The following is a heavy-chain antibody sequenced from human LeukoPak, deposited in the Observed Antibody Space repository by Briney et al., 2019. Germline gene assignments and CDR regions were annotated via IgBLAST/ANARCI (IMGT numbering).Heavy chain of an antibody. Sequence: ASVKVSCKTSGYTFSNFGVNWVRPAPGQGLEWMGWISGNNDNPNYGQKFQGRFTVTTDSSTSTAYMELRNLRFDDTAVYYCARDRTSTDDYWGQATLVTVSS. CDR3: ARDRTSTDDY. V-gene: IGHV1-18*01. CDR1: GYTFSNFG. CDR2: ISGNNDNP. J-gene: IGHJ4*02. D-gene: IGHD2-2*01.